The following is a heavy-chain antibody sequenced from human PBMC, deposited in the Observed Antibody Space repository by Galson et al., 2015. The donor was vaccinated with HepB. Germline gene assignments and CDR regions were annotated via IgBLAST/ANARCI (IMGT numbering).Heavy chain of an antibody. CDR3: AKDRIGSSWVSEFDY. CDR1: GFTFSSYA. D-gene: IGHD6-13*01. V-gene: IGHV3-23*01. Sequence: SLRLSCAASGFTFSSYAMSWVRQAPGKGLEWVSAISGSGGSTYYADSVKGRFTISRDNSKNTLYLQMNSLRAEDTAVYYCAKDRIGSSWVSEFDYWGQGTLVTVSS. CDR2: ISGSGGST. J-gene: IGHJ4*02.